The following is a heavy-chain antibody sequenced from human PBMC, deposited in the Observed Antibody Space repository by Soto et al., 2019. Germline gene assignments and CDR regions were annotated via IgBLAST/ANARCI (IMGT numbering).Heavy chain of an antibody. Sequence: QVQLQESGPGLVKPSGTLSLTCAVSGGSISSSNWWSWVRQPPGKGLEWIGEIYHSGSTNYNPSLKSRVPISVDKSKNQFSLKLSSVTAADTAVYYCATRTSRTVAVVHQAGYWGQGTLVTVSS. V-gene: IGHV4-4*02. D-gene: IGHD6-19*01. J-gene: IGHJ4*02. CDR3: ATRTSRTVAVVHQAGY. CDR2: IYHSGST. CDR1: GGSISSSNW.